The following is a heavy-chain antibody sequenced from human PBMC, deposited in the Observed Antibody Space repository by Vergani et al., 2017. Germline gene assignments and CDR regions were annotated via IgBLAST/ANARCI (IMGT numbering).Heavy chain of an antibody. D-gene: IGHD3-10*01. CDR1: GFTFSSYW. CDR3: ARSVYYYGSESYGLDY. Sequence: EVQLVESGGGLVQPGGSLRRSCAASGFTFSSYWMSWVRQAPGKGLEWVANIKQDGSEKYYVDSVKGRFTISRDNAKNSLYLQMNSLSAEDTAVYYCARSVYYYGSESYGLDYWGQGTLVTVSS. V-gene: IGHV3-7*01. J-gene: IGHJ4*02. CDR2: IKQDGSEK.